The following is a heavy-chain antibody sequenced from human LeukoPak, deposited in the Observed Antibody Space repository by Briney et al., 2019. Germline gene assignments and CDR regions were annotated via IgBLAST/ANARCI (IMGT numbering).Heavy chain of an antibody. D-gene: IGHD3-22*01. CDR1: NASIISSSYY. CDR2: IYYRGRT. J-gene: IGHJ4*02. V-gene: IGHV4-39*01. Sequence: SETLSLTCSVSNASIISSSYYWGWIRQPPGKGLEWIGGIYYRGRTYYNPSLKIRVTISADTSKNQFSLNLNSVTASDTAVYYCARQKILDDNYDSSGYYVDQWGQGSLVTVSS. CDR3: ARQKILDDNYDSSGYYVDQ.